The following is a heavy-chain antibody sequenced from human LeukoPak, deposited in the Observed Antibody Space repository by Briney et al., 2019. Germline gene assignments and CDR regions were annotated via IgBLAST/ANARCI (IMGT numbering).Heavy chain of an antibody. Sequence: AVKVSCKASGGTFSSYAISWVRQAPGQGLEWMGRIIPILGIANYAQKFQGRVTITADKSTSTAYMELSSLRSEDTAVYYCARGGSSGWTFDYWGQGTLVTVSS. CDR3: ARGGSSGWTFDY. CDR2: IIPILGIA. CDR1: GGTFSSYA. D-gene: IGHD6-19*01. V-gene: IGHV1-69*04. J-gene: IGHJ4*02.